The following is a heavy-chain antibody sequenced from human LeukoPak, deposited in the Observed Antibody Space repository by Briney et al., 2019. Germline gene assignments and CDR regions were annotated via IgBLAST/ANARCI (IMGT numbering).Heavy chain of an antibody. J-gene: IGHJ5*02. CDR3: ARTNSSLRRGMDWFDP. Sequence: ASVKVSCKASGYTLTSYGISWVRQAPGQGLEWMGWISAYNGNTNYAQKLQGRVTMTTDTSTSTAYMELRSLRSDDTAVYFCARTNSSLRRGMDWFDPWGQGTLVTVSS. D-gene: IGHD3-16*01. CDR1: GYTLTSYG. CDR2: ISAYNGNT. V-gene: IGHV1-18*01.